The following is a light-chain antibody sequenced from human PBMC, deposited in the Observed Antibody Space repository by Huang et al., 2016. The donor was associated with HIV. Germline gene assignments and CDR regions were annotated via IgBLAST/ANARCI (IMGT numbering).Light chain of an antibody. V-gene: IGKV3-15*01. CDR2: GAS. J-gene: IGKJ1*01. CDR3: QQYNTWQT. CDR1: QSVASN. Sequence: EIVMTQSPATLSVYPGESATLSCRASQSVASNLAWYQHQPGQAPRPLIYGASTRATGIPARFSGSGSGTQFTLTISSLQSEDSAVYFCQQYNTWQTFGQGTKVEI.